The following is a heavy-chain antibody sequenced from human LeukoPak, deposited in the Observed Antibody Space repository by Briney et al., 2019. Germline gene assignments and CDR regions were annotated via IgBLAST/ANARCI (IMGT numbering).Heavy chain of an antibody. CDR2: IKQDGSEK. D-gene: IGHD4-17*01. J-gene: IGHJ3*02. CDR3: ARERYDAFDI. V-gene: IGHV3-7*04. Sequence: PGGSLRLSCAASGFTFSSYWMNWVRQAPGKGLEWVANIKQDGSEKCYVDSVKGRFTISRDNAKNPLYLQMNSLRAEDTAVYYCARERYDAFDIWGQGTMVTVSS. CDR1: GFTFSSYW.